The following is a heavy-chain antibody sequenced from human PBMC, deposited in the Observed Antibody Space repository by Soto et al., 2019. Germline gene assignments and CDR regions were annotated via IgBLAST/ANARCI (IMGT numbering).Heavy chain of an antibody. V-gene: IGHV1-3*01. CDR3: ARGVAGPLHWFDP. CDR2: INAGNGNT. CDR1: GGTFSSYT. Sequence: ASVKVSCKASGGTFSSYTISWVRQAPGQRLEWMGWINAGNGNTKYSQKFQGRVTITRDTSASTAYMELSSLRSEDTAVYYCARGVAGPLHWFDPPGQLTLVTVSS. D-gene: IGHD6-19*01. J-gene: IGHJ5*02.